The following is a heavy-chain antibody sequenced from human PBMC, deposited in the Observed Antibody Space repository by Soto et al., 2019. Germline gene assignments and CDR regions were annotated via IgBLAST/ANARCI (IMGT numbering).Heavy chain of an antibody. J-gene: IGHJ6*02. D-gene: IGHD6-13*01. CDR1: GFTFSSYG. V-gene: IGHV3-30*18. Sequence: QVQLVESGGGVVQPGRSLRLSCAASGFTFSSYGMHWVRQAPGKGLEWVAVISYDGSNKYYADSVKGRFTISRDNSKNTLYLQMNSLRAEDTAVYYCAKDRSSWLYYYYYGMDVWGQGTTVTVSS. CDR3: AKDRSSWLYYYYYGMDV. CDR2: ISYDGSNK.